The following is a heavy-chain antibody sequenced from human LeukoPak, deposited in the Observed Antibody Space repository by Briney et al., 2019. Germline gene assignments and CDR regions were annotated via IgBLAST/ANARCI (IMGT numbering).Heavy chain of an antibody. J-gene: IGHJ4*02. CDR1: GYTFTSYG. V-gene: IGHV1-18*01. CDR3: ASSSIYCSGGSCYSSQPDY. D-gene: IGHD2-15*01. CDR2: ISAYNGNT. Sequence: GASVKVSCKASGYTFTSYGISWVRQAPGQGLEWMGWISAYNGNTNYVQKLQGRVTMTTDTSTSTAYMELRSLRSDDTAVYYCASSSIYCSGGSCYSSQPDYWGQGTLVTVSS.